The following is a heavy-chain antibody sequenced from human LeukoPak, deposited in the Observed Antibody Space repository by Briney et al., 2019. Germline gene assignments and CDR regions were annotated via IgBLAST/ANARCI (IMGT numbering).Heavy chain of an antibody. J-gene: IGHJ4*02. CDR1: VDTFTTYD. D-gene: IGHD1-26*01. V-gene: IGHV1-8*01. Sequence: ASVKVSCKASVDTFTTYDVNWVRQATGQGLEWMGWLNPNSGNTGYVQKFQGRVTMTMNTSISTAYMELTSLTSEDTAVYYCARSTMGARRKYDYWGQGTLVTVSS. CDR2: LNPNSGNT. CDR3: ARSTMGARRKYDY.